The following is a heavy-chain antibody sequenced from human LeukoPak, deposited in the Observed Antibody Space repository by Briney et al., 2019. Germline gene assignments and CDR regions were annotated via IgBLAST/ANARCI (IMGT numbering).Heavy chain of an antibody. D-gene: IGHD3-22*01. CDR1: GDSISSGSYY. CDR2: IYTSGST. J-gene: IGHJ4*02. Sequence: SETLSLTCTVSGDSISSGSYYWSWIRQPAGKGLEWIGRIYTSGSTNYNPSLKSRVTISVDTSKNQFSPKLSSVTAADTAVYYCARASYSYDISGWVPFDYWGQGTLVTVSS. CDR3: ARASYSYDISGWVPFDY. V-gene: IGHV4-61*02.